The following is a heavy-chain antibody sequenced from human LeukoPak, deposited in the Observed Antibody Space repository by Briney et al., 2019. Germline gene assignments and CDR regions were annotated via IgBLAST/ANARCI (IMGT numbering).Heavy chain of an antibody. V-gene: IGHV1-8*01. CDR3: ARGPQWRGDYYYMDV. D-gene: IGHD6-19*01. CDR1: GYSFTNFD. Sequence: ASEKVSCKASGYSFTNFDINWVRQATGQGLEWMGWMNPNSGNKGYAQNFQGRVTMTMNTSITTAYMELSSLRSEDTAVYYCARGPQWRGDYYYMDVWGRGTTVTVSS. CDR2: MNPNSGNK. J-gene: IGHJ6*03.